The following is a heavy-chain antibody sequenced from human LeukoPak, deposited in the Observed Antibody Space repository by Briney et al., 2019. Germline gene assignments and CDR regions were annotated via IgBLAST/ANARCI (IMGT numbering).Heavy chain of an antibody. D-gene: IGHD1-26*01. J-gene: IGHJ5*02. CDR2: IDHEECET. CDR1: GYTLTELS. CDR3: ATDQGGSDSRWFVP. V-gene: IGHV1-24*01. Sequence: ASVKVSCKVSGYTLTELSMHWVRQAPGKGLEWMGGIDHEECETIYAQKCQGRLTMTEDTSTDTAYVELSSLRSEDTAVYYCATDQGGSDSRWFVPWGQGTLVSVSS.